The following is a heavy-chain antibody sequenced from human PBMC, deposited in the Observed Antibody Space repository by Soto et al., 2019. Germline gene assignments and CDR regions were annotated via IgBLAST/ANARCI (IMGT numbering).Heavy chain of an antibody. CDR3: AKIAVFGIVLGGKGLDP. D-gene: IGHD3-3*01. J-gene: IGHJ5*02. Sequence: ASVKVSCKASGYTFTRYGIAWVRQAPGQGLEWMGWISGYNGNRNYVEKFQGRLTTTTDTSTSTAYMELRSLRSDDTAVYYCAKIAVFGIVLGGKGLDPWGQGTLVTVSS. CDR2: ISGYNGNR. CDR1: GYTFTRYG. V-gene: IGHV1-18*01.